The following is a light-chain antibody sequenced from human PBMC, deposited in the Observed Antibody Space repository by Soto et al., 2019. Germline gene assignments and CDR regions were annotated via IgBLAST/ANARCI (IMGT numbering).Light chain of an antibody. CDR2: WAS. V-gene: IGKV4-1*01. Sequence: DIVMTQSPDSLAVSLGERATINCKSSQTVLYSSNNKNYLAWYLQKPGQPPKLLIYWASTRESGVPDRFSCSGSGTDFTLTISSLQAEDVAVYYCQQYYSTPHTFGQGTKLEIK. CDR3: QQYYSTPHT. CDR1: QTVLYSSNNKNY. J-gene: IGKJ2*01.